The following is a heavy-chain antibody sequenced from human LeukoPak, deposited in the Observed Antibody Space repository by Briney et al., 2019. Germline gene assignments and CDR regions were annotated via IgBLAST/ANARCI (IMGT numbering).Heavy chain of an antibody. CDR2: IIPIFGTA. CDR3: GRGGSSGVDY. J-gene: IGHJ4*02. D-gene: IGHD2-15*01. V-gene: IGHV1-69*13. Sequence: GASVKVSCKASGGTFSSYAISWVRQAPGQGLEWMGGIIPIFGTANYAQKFQGRVTITADESTSTAYMELSSLRSEDTAVYYCGRGGSSGVDYWGQGTLVTVSS. CDR1: GGTFSSYA.